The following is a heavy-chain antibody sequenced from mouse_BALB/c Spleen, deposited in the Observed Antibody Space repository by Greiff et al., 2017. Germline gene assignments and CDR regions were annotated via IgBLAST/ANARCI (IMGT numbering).Heavy chain of an antibody. D-gene: IGHD4-1*02. CDR3: ARSTGPFDY. J-gene: IGHJ2*01. V-gene: IGHV1S137*01. Sequence: QVQLQQSGAELVRPGVSVKISCKGSGYTFTDYAMHWVKQSHAKSLEWIGVISTYYGDASYNQKFKGKATMTVDKSSSTAYMELARLTSEDSAIYYCARSTGPFDYWGQGTTLTVSS. CDR2: ISTYYGDA. CDR1: GYTFTDYA.